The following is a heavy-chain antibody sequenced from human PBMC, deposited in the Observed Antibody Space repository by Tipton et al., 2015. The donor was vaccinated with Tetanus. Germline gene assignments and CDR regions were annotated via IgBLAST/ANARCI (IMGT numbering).Heavy chain of an antibody. Sequence: SLRLSCAASGFTFSSYSMNWVRQAPGKGLEWVSSISSSSSYIYYADSVEGRFTISRDNAKNSLYLQMNSLRAEDTAVYYCARAGVLRFLEWLSPWDYWGQGTLVTVSS. D-gene: IGHD3-3*01. CDR3: ARAGVLRFLEWLSPWDY. J-gene: IGHJ4*02. V-gene: IGHV3-21*01. CDR2: ISSSSSYI. CDR1: GFTFSSYS.